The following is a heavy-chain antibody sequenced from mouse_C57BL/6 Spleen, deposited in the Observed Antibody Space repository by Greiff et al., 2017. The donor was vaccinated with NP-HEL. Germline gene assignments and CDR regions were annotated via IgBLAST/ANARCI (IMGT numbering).Heavy chain of an antibody. V-gene: IGHV1-62-2*01. Sequence: QVQLKQSGAELVKPGASVKLSCKASGYTFTEYTIHWVKQRSGQGLEWIGWFYPGSGSIKYNEKFKDKATLTADKSSSTVYMELSRLTSEDSAVYFCARHEDKDYSPYWYFDVWGTGTTVTVSS. J-gene: IGHJ1*03. CDR2: FYPGSGSI. CDR3: ARHEDKDYSPYWYFDV. D-gene: IGHD2-12*01. CDR1: GYTFTEYT.